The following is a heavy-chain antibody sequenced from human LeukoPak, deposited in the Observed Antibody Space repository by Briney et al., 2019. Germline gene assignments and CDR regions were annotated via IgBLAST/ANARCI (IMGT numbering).Heavy chain of an antibody. CDR1: GFTFSSYW. D-gene: IGHD2-15*01. J-gene: IGHJ4*02. V-gene: IGHV3-48*01. CDR2: ISSSSSTI. Sequence: GGSLRLSCAASGFTFSSYWMSWVRQAPGKGLEWVSYISSSSSTIYYADSVKGRFTISRDNAKNSLYLQMNSLRAEDTAVYYCATGVVVVAATNDYWGQGTLDTVSS. CDR3: ATGVVVVAATNDY.